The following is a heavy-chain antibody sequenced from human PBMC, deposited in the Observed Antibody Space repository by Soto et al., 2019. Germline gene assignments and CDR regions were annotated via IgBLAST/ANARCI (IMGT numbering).Heavy chain of an antibody. CDR1: GFTFSPYW. CDR3: GRGGSYSPNGMDV. Sequence: EVQLAESGGGLVQPGGSLRLSCAASGFTFSPYWMHWVRQAPGKGLVWVSRINPDGSSTNYADSVKGRFTISRDNAKNTVYLQMRSLRAEDTAVYYCGRGGSYSPNGMDVWGQGTTVTVSS. CDR2: INPDGSST. J-gene: IGHJ6*02. D-gene: IGHD5-18*01. V-gene: IGHV3-74*01.